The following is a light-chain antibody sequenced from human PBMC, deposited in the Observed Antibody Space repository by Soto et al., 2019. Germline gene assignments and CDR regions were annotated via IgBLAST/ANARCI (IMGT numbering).Light chain of an antibody. V-gene: IGLV1-44*01. Sequence: QLVLTQPPSASGTPGQRVTISCSGSSSNIGSNTVNWYQQLPGTAPKLLIYSNNKRPSGVPDRFSGSKSGTSASLAISGLQSEDEADYYCAAWDDSLNGRGVFGGGTKLTVL. CDR3: AAWDDSLNGRGV. J-gene: IGLJ2*01. CDR2: SNN. CDR1: SSNIGSNT.